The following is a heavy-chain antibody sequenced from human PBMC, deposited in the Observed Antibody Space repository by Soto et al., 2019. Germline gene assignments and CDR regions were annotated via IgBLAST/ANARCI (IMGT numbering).Heavy chain of an antibody. Sequence: EVKLLDSGGGLVQPGGSLRLSCAASGFTFSNYAMSWVRQAPGKGLEWVSHITAGGTTYYADSVKGRFTISRDNSKNKLFLQMNSLRAEDTAVYYCAKDSPYSASYKEDAFDIWGQGTLVTVSS. J-gene: IGHJ3*02. CDR1: GFTFSNYA. CDR3: AKDSPYSASYKEDAFDI. V-gene: IGHV3-23*01. CDR2: ITAGGTT. D-gene: IGHD1-26*01.